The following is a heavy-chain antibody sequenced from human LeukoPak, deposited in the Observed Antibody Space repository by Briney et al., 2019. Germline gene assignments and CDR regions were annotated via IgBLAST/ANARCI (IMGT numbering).Heavy chain of an antibody. J-gene: IGHJ4*02. Sequence: SETLSLTCTVSGGSISSSSYYWGWIRQPPGKGLEWIGSIYYSGSTYYNPSLKSRVTISVDTSKNQFSLKLSSVTAADTAVYYCARPSYGSGSYYSPYYFDYWGQGTLVTVSS. CDR2: IYYSGST. V-gene: IGHV4-39*07. CDR1: GGSISSSSYY. D-gene: IGHD3-10*01. CDR3: ARPSYGSGSYYSPYYFDY.